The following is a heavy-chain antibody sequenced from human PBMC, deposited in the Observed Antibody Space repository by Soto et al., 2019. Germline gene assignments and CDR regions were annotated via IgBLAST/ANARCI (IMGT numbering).Heavy chain of an antibody. Sequence: PGGSLRLSCAASGYPFSTYDMHWVRKVTGRGLEWVSGIDTAGGTHYPGSVKGRFTISREDAKNSLYLQMNSLRAEDTAVYYCARAAAEPYYYYGMDVWGQGTTVTVSS. CDR1: GYPFSTYD. CDR2: IDTAGGT. J-gene: IGHJ6*02. D-gene: IGHD6-13*01. CDR3: ARAAAEPYYYYGMDV. V-gene: IGHV3-13*01.